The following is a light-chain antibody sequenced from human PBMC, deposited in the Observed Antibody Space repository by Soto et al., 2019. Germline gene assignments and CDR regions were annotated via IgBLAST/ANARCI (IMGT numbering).Light chain of an antibody. CDR2: GAS. Sequence: EYVLTQSPGTLCLSPGERATLSCRASQTVSSNYLAWHQQKPGQAPRLLISGASSRATGIPDRFRGSGSGTDFTLTISRLEPEDFAVYYCQQYVRSPLTFGGGTKVEIK. CDR3: QQYVRSPLT. CDR1: QTVSSNY. V-gene: IGKV3-20*01. J-gene: IGKJ4*01.